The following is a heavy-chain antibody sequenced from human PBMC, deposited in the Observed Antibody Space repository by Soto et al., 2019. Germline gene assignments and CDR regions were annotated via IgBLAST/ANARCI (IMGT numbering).Heavy chain of an antibody. V-gene: IGHV4-59*01. CDR3: ARDDTTGLLEF. Sequence: QVQLQESGPGLVRPAETLSLICSVSTDSMRTYSWTWIRQSPGKGLEWIGYVYHTGRTEYNTSLESRVTISIDMSKKQCSLQLTSVTAADTAVYFCARDDTTGLLEFWGQGTLVTVSS. CDR2: VYHTGRT. J-gene: IGHJ4*02. CDR1: TDSMRTYS.